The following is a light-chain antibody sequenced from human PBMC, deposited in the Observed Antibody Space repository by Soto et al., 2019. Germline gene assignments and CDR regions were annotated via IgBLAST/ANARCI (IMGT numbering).Light chain of an antibody. V-gene: IGKV3-20*01. CDR1: QSVTSNY. Sequence: IVLAQSTGTLSLSAGERATRCCRTSQSVTSNYLAWYQQKPGQAPRLLIYGASRRATGVPDRFIGSGSGTDFTLTISRLEPEDFAVYYCQHYSTSLTTFGQGTKV. J-gene: IGKJ1*01. CDR2: GAS. CDR3: QHYSTSLTT.